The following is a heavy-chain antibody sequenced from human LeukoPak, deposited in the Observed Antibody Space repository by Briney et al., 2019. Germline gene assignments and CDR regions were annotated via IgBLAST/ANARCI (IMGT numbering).Heavy chain of an antibody. Sequence: GASVKVSCKTSGGTFSSYTISWVRQAPGQGLEWMGGIIPIFGTANYAQKFQGRVTITADESTSTAYMELSGLRSEDTAVYYCARNSVGCSGGSCYPRYDAFDIWGQGTMVTVSS. CDR2: IIPIFGTA. D-gene: IGHD2-15*01. J-gene: IGHJ3*02. CDR1: GGTFSSYT. V-gene: IGHV1-69*13. CDR3: ARNSVGCSGGSCYPRYDAFDI.